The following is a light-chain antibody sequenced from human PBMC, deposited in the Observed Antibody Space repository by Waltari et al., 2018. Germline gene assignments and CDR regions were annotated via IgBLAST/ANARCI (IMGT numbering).Light chain of an antibody. J-gene: IGKJ2*01. CDR2: AAS. CDR1: QGISNY. V-gene: IGKV1-NL1*01. CDR3: QQYYSTPLYT. Sequence: DIQMIQSPSSLSASLGHRVTITCRAKQGISNYLAWYQQKPGKAPKLLLYAASRLESGVPSRFSGSGSGTDYTLTISSLQPEDFATYYCQQYYSTPLYTFGQGTKLEIK.